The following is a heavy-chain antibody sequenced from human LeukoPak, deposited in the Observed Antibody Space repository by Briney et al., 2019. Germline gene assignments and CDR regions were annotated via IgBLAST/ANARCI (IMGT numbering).Heavy chain of an antibody. Sequence: GGSLRLSCAASGFTFSSYGMHWVRQAPGKGLAWVAVISFDGSNKYYADSVTGRFTISRDNSKNTLYLQMNSLRAEDTAVYYCARDHGGSSWYENYYYGMDVWGQGTTVTVSS. V-gene: IGHV3-30*03. CDR2: ISFDGSNK. J-gene: IGHJ6*02. D-gene: IGHD6-13*01. CDR3: ARDHGGSSWYENYYYGMDV. CDR1: GFTFSSYG.